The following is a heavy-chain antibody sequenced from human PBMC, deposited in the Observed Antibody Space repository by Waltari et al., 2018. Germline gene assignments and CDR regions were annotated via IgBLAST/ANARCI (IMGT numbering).Heavy chain of an antibody. CDR1: RFTFSGSS. J-gene: IGHJ4*02. D-gene: IGHD5-12*01. Sequence: EVQLVESGGGLVQPGGPLKLPCAASRFTFSGSSMHWVRRASGKGLEWVGRIRSKANSYATAYAASVKGRFTISRDDSKNTAYLQMNSLKTEDTAVYYCTSPGVATFDYWGQGTLVTVSS. V-gene: IGHV3-73*02. CDR2: IRSKANSYAT. CDR3: TSPGVATFDY.